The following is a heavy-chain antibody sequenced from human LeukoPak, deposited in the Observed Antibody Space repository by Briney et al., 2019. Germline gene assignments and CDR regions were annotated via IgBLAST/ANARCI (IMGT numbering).Heavy chain of an antibody. CDR2: ISHNGNA. CDR1: GYSFGSAYY. Sequence: PSETLSLTCAVSGYSFGSAYYWVWIRQPPGKGLEWLGTISHNGNAYYNPSLKSRLTMSVDTSKNQFSLNLNSVTAADTAVYFCARDPNWDSWFDPWGQGALVTVSS. J-gene: IGHJ5*02. CDR3: ARDPNWDSWFDP. V-gene: IGHV4-38-2*01. D-gene: IGHD3-16*01.